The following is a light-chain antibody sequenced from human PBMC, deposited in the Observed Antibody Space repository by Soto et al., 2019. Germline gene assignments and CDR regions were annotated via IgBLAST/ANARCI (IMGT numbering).Light chain of an antibody. J-gene: IGKJ2*01. CDR2: SAS. CDR1: QSVNDN. CDR3: HQYNNWPPRYT. V-gene: IGKV3-15*01. Sequence: EIVMTQSPATLSVSPGERATLSCRASQSVNDNLAWYQQKPGQAPRVLIYSASTRATGIPARFSGSGSGTEFTHTISSLQSEDFAVYYCHQYNNWPPRYTFGQGTRLEIK.